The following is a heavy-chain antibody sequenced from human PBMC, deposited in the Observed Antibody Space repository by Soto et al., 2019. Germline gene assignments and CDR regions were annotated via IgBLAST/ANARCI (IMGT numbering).Heavy chain of an antibody. CDR2: IYHSGST. Sequence: SETLSLTCAVSGGSISSSNSWSWVRQPPGKGLEWIGEIYHSGSTNYNPPLKSRVTISVDKSKNQFSLKLSSVTAADTAVYYCARARGIAVAGSLSNYYYGMDVWGQGTTVTVAS. CDR3: ARARGIAVAGSLSNYYYGMDV. V-gene: IGHV4-4*02. J-gene: IGHJ6*02. D-gene: IGHD6-19*01. CDR1: GGSISSSNS.